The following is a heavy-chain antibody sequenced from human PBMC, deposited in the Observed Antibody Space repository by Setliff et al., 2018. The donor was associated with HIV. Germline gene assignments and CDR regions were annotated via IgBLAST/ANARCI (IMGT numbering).Heavy chain of an antibody. CDR2: INPNNGGT. CDR3: AKPRIFDSFDV. J-gene: IGHJ3*01. CDR1: TFLVTGYN. D-gene: IGHD2-15*01. Sequence: GASVKVSCKALTFLVTGYNIHWVRLAPGHGPEWLGRINPNNGGTDYAQKFQGRVTMSLDTSTNTVYLELKGLTSDDTAVYYCAKPRIFDSFDVWGPGTVVTVS. V-gene: IGHV1-2*06.